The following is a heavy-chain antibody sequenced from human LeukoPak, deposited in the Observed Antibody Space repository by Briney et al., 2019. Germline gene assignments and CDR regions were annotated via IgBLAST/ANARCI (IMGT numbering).Heavy chain of an antibody. CDR2: ITASGTAM. V-gene: IGHV3-48*02. Sequence: GSLRLSCAASGFTFSSYSMNWVRQAPGKGLEWVSHITASGTAMFYADSVKGRFTISRDNAKNSLYLQMNSLRDEDTAVYYCARDRYCSGGNCYSGFDPWGQGTLVTVSS. J-gene: IGHJ5*02. CDR1: GFTFSSYS. D-gene: IGHD2-15*01. CDR3: ARDRYCSGGNCYSGFDP.